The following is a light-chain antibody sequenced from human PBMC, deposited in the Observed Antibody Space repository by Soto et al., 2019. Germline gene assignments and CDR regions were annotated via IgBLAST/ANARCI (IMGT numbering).Light chain of an antibody. J-gene: IGLJ3*02. V-gene: IGLV4-60*03. CDR2: VEGTGNH. CDR1: SGHSTYI. Sequence: QLVLTQSSSASASLGSSVKLTCTLSSGHSTYIIAWHQQQPGKAPRFLMKVEGTGNHHKGSGVPDRFSGSSSGADRYLTISNLQSEDEADYYCETWDSNTWVFGGGTKLTVL. CDR3: ETWDSNTWV.